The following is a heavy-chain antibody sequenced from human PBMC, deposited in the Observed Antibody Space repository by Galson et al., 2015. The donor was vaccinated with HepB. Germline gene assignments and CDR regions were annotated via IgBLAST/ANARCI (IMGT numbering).Heavy chain of an antibody. Sequence: SLRLSCAASGFTFSSYGMHWVRQAPGKGLEWVAVIWYDGSNKYYADSVKGRFTISRDNSKNTLYLQMNSLRAEDTAVYYCARDPWSVSRYYYDSSGYYDMGVWGQGTTVTVSS. V-gene: IGHV3-33*08. CDR1: GFTFSSYG. CDR2: IWYDGSNK. D-gene: IGHD3-22*01. J-gene: IGHJ6*02. CDR3: ARDPWSVSRYYYDSSGYYDMGV.